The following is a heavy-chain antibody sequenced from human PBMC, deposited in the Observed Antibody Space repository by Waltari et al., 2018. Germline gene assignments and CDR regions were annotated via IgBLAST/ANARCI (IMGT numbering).Heavy chain of an antibody. CDR1: GYPFSDYD. J-gene: IGHJ4*02. CDR2: IMPKSGNT. D-gene: IGHD3-3*01. V-gene: IGHV1-8*02. Sequence: QMQLVQSGAEVKKPGASVKVSCKASGYPFSDYDINWVRQATGHGLEWMGWIMPKSGNTVSAQNFQDRVTITRDPSTSTVYMELSSLRSDDAAVYYCARVHYDFWSGYYIWGQGTLVTVPS. CDR3: ARVHYDFWSGYYI.